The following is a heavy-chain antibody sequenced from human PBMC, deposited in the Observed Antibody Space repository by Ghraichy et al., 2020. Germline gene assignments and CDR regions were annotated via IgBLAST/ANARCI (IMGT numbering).Heavy chain of an antibody. CDR3: ALSSGYYYGFDY. CDR1: GFTFSSYA. CDR2: ISGSGGST. V-gene: IGHV3-23*01. D-gene: IGHD3-22*01. Sequence: GGSLRLSCAASGFTFSSYAMSWVRQAPGKGLEWVSAISGSGGSTYYADSVKGRFTISRDNSKNTLYLQMNSLRAEDTAVYYCALSSGYYYGFDYWGQGTLVTVSS. J-gene: IGHJ4*02.